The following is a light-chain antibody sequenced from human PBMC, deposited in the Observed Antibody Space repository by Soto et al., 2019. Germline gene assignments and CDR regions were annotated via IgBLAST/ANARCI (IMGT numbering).Light chain of an antibody. J-gene: IGKJ4*01. V-gene: IGKV1-33*01. CDR1: HDIRNF. CDR3: QQYDNLPLT. CDR2: GGS. Sequence: DIQMTQSPSSLSASVGDRVTITCQASHDIRNFLNWYHQKPGKAPKLLISGGSKLEEGVPSRFSGSGSGTDFTFSITSLQPEDIGTYHCQQYDNLPLTFGGGTRVEIK.